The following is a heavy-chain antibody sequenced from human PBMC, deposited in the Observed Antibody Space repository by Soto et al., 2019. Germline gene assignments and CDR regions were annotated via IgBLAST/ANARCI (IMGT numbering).Heavy chain of an antibody. CDR2: INHSGST. D-gene: IGHD2-15*01. CDR3: ARRLWGGSCSTSYYYYYGMDV. CDR1: GGSFSGYY. V-gene: IGHV4-34*01. J-gene: IGHJ6*02. Sequence: SETLSLTCAVYGGSFSGYYWSWIRQPPGKGLEWIGEINHSGSTNYNPSLKSRVTISVDTSKNQFSLELSSVTAADTAVYYCARRLWGGSCSTSYYYYYGMDVWGQGTTVTVSS.